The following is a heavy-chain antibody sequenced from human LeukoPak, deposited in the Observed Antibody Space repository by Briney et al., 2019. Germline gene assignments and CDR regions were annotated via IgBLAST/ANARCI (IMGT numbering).Heavy chain of an antibody. CDR3: AKDRYSGSYYNWFDP. Sequence: GGSLRLSCAASEFSVGSNYMTWVRQAPGKGLEWVSLIYSGGSTYYADSVKGRFTISRDNSKNTLYLQMNSLRAEDTAVYYCAKDRYSGSYYNWFDPWGQGTLVTVSS. CDR1: EFSVGSNY. V-gene: IGHV3-66*01. CDR2: IYSGGST. J-gene: IGHJ5*02. D-gene: IGHD1-26*01.